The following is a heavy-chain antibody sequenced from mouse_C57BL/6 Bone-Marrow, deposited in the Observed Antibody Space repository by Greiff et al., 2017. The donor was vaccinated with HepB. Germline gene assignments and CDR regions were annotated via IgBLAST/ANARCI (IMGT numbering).Heavy chain of an antibody. CDR2: INPGSGGT. D-gene: IGHD3-1*01. CDR3: ARSGYPAWFAY. Sequence: VKLMESGAELVRPGTSVKVSCKASGYAFTNYLIEWVKQRPGQGLEWIGVINPGSGGTNYNEKFKGKATLTADKSSSTAYMQLSSLTSEDSAVYFCARSGYPAWFAYWGQGTLVTVSA. V-gene: IGHV1-54*01. J-gene: IGHJ3*01. CDR1: GYAFTNYL.